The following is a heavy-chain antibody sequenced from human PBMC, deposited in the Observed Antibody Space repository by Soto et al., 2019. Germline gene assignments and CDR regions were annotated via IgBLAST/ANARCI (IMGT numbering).Heavy chain of an antibody. CDR3: ARHGASYLDYFDY. CDR2: IYPGDSDT. J-gene: IGHJ4*02. CDR1: GYSFTSYW. V-gene: IGHV5-51*01. Sequence: GESLKISCKGFGYSFTSYWIGWVRQLPGKGLEWMGIIYPGDSDTRYSPSFQGQVTMSADKSISTAYLQWSSLKASDTAMYYCARHGASYLDYFDYWGQGTLVTVSS. D-gene: IGHD1-26*01.